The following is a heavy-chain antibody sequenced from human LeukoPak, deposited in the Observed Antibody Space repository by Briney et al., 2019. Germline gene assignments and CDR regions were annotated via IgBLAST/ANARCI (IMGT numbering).Heavy chain of an antibody. CDR1: GFTFSSYA. D-gene: IGHD6-25*01. CDR2: ISGSGGST. CDR3: ARTRRDAFDI. J-gene: IGHJ3*02. Sequence: PGGSLRLSCAASGFTFSSYAMSWVRQAPGKGLEWVSAISGSGGSTYYADFVKGRFTISRDNSKNTLYLQMNSLRAEDTAVYYCARTRRDAFDIWGQGTLVTVSS. V-gene: IGHV3-23*01.